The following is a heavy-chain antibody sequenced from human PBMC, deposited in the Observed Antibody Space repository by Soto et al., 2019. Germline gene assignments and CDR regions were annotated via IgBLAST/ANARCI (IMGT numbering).Heavy chain of an antibody. D-gene: IGHD1-26*01. Sequence: EMQLVESGGDLVKPGGSLSLSFTASGFTFINYCMNWVRQPPGKGLEWVSRICGSDNIHYGDSVKGRFTISRDNAKNSLFLQMNSLRANDTAMYYCARDMWGQGMDVWGQGTTVTVSS. CDR1: GFTFINYC. CDR2: ICGSDNI. CDR3: ARDMWGQGMDV. V-gene: IGHV3-21*01. J-gene: IGHJ6*02.